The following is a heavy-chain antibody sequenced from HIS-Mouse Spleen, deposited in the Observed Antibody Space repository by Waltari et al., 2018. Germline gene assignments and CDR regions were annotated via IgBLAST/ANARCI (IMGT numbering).Heavy chain of an antibody. CDR2: INPNSGGT. D-gene: IGHD5-18*01. V-gene: IGHV1-2*02. CDR3: ARTRVDTAMGHDAFDI. CDR1: GYTFTGHH. Sequence: QVQLVQSGAEVKKPGASVKVSCKASGYTFTGHHMHCVRRAPGKGLAWMGWINPNSGGTNYAQKFQGRVTMTRDTSISTAYMELSRLRSDDTAVYYCARTRVDTAMGHDAFDIRGQGTMVTVSS. J-gene: IGHJ3*02.